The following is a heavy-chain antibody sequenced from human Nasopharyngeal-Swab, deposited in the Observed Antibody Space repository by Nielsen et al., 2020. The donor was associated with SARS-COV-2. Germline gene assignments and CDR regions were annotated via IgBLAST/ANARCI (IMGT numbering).Heavy chain of an antibody. J-gene: IGHJ5*02. D-gene: IGHD6-19*01. CDR2: ISGDGGST. Sequence: ETLSLTCAASGFTFDDYAMHWVRQAPGKGLEWVSLISGDGGSTYYADSVKGRFTISRDNSKNSLYLQMNSLRTEDTALYYCAKDPRGAVAGSTWGQGTPVTVSS. CDR1: GFTFDDYA. CDR3: AKDPRGAVAGST. V-gene: IGHV3-43*02.